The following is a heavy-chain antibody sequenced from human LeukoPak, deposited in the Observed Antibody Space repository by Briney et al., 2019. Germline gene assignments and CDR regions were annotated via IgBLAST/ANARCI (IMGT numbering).Heavy chain of an antibody. D-gene: IGHD1-26*01. CDR2: ISSSSGSR. Sequence: GGSLRLSCAASGFTVSTYAMRWVRQAPGKGLEWVSSISSSSGSRYYADSVKGRFTISRGNSKNTLFLQMDSLRAEDTAVYYCSKVGGGGTYSLDYWGQGTLVTVSS. CDR3: SKVGGGGTYSLDY. J-gene: IGHJ4*02. V-gene: IGHV3-23*01. CDR1: GFTVSTYA.